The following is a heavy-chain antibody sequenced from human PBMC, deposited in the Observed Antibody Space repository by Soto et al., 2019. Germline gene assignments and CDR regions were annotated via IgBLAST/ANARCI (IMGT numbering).Heavy chain of an antibody. Sequence: GGSLRLSCAASGFTFSSYAISWVRQAPGKGLEWVSAISGSGGSTYYADSVKGRFTISRDNSKNTLYLQMNSLRAEDTAVYYCAKVVKWYYYYYMDVWGKGTTVTVSS. CDR2: ISGSGGST. CDR1: GFTFSSYA. D-gene: IGHD1-26*01. J-gene: IGHJ6*03. V-gene: IGHV3-23*01. CDR3: AKVVKWYYYYYMDV.